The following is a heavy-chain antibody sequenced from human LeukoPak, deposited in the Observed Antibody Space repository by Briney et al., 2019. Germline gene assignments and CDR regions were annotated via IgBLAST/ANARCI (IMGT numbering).Heavy chain of an antibody. CDR1: GFTLSSYW. CDR2: INGDGSST. J-gene: IGHJ4*02. CDR3: ARSQGPYDY. V-gene: IGHV3-74*01. Sequence: GGSLRLFCAASGFTLSSYWVNWVRQAPGKGLVWVSRINGDGSSTNYADSVKGRFTISRDNAKNTLYLQLNSLRAEDTAIYYCARSQGPYDYWGQGTLVTVSS.